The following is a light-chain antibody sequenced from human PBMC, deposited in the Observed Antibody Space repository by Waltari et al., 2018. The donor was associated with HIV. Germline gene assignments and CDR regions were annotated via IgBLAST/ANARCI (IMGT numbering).Light chain of an antibody. CDR1: SRDIGGYNY. Sequence: QSALTQPPSASGSPGQSVTISCTGTSRDIGGYNYVPWSQQHPGTAPKLIMTEVTKRPSGVPDRFSGSKSGNTASLTVSGLQAEDEAHYYCSSYAPTNNFYVLFGGGTALTVL. V-gene: IGLV2-8*01. CDR3: SSYAPTNNFYVL. CDR2: EVT. J-gene: IGLJ2*01.